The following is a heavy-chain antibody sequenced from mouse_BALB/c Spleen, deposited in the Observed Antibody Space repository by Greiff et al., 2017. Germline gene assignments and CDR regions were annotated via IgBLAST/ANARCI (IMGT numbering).Heavy chain of an antibody. Sequence: VQLQQSGAELMKPGASVKISCKATGYTFSSYWIEWVKQRPGHGLEWIGEILPGSGSTNYNEKFKGKATFTADTSSNTAYMQLSSLTSEDSAVYYCARGEFYYGSSYDYWGQGTTLTVSS. V-gene: IGHV1-9*01. J-gene: IGHJ2*01. CDR3: ARGEFYYGSSYDY. CDR1: GYTFSSYW. CDR2: ILPGSGST. D-gene: IGHD1-1*01.